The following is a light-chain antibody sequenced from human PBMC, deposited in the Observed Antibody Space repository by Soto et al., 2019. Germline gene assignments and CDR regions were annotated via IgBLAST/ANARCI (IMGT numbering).Light chain of an antibody. CDR1: QTFSSTS. Sequence: EIVLTQSPGTLSLSLGERATLSCRASQTFSSTSLAWYQQIPGQAPRLLLYGASTRATGIPDRFSGSESGTDFTLTISRLEPEEFGVYYCQQYGNSPFTFGQGTRLEIK. CDR3: QQYGNSPFT. V-gene: IGKV3-20*01. CDR2: GAS. J-gene: IGKJ5*01.